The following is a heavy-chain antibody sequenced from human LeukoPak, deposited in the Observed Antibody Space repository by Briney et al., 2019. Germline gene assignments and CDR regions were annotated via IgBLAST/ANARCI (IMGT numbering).Heavy chain of an antibody. J-gene: IGHJ6*03. D-gene: IGHD2-21*01. Sequence: GGSLRLSCAASGFTFSSYAKSWVRQAPGKGLEWVSAISGSGGSTYYADSVKGRFTISRDNSKNTLYLQMNSLRAEDTAVYYCAKGGENYYYYYMDVWGKGTTVTVSS. CDR1: GFTFSSYA. CDR2: ISGSGGST. CDR3: AKGGENYYYYYMDV. V-gene: IGHV3-23*01.